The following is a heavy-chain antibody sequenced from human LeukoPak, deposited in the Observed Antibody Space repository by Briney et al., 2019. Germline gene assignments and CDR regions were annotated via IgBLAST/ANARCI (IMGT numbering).Heavy chain of an antibody. D-gene: IGHD5-12*01. CDR1: GYTFTGSY. V-gene: IGHV1-2*02. Sequence: VASVKVSCKASGYTFTGSYIHWVRQAPGQGLEWMGWISPDSGGTNYAQKFQGRVTMTRDTSISTAYMELSRLRSDDTAVYYCARAGYSGYDWGQGTLVTVSS. CDR3: ARAGYSGYD. CDR2: ISPDSGGT. J-gene: IGHJ4*02.